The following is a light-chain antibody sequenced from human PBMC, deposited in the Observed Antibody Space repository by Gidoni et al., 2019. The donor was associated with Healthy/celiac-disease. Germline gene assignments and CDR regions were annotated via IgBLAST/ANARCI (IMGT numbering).Light chain of an antibody. CDR2: EAN. CDR1: SGSIASNY. Sequence: NFMLTQPHSVSESPGKKVTISCTGSSGSIASNYVQWYQQRPGSAPTTVIYEANQRPSGVPDRFSGSIDSSSNSASLTISGLKTEDEADYYCQSYDSSNHWVFGGGTKLTVL. V-gene: IGLV6-57*02. CDR3: QSYDSSNHWV. J-gene: IGLJ3*02.